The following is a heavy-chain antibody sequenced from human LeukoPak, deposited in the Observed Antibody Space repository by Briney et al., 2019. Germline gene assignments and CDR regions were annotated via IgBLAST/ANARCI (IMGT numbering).Heavy chain of an antibody. CDR3: AGGGDYYDSSGYCSDY. CDR2: IYHSGST. J-gene: IGHJ4*02. CDR1: GYSISSGYY. D-gene: IGHD3-22*01. V-gene: IGHV4-38-2*02. Sequence: SETLSLTCTVSGYSISSGYYWGWIRQPPGKGLEWIGSIYHSGSTYYNPSLKSRVTISVDTSKNQFSLKLSSVTAADTAVYYCAGGGDYYDSSGYCSDYWGQGTLVTVSS.